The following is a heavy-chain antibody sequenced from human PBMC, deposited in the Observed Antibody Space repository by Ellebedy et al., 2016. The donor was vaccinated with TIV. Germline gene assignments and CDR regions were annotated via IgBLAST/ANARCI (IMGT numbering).Heavy chain of an antibody. J-gene: IGHJ4*02. D-gene: IGHD6-13*01. V-gene: IGHV3-66*01. CDR3: AKDPGGIYSSSPGV. CDR2: SYSPSGT. CDR1: TFTVSRKH. Sequence: GESLKISCTASTFTVSRKHIMWVRQAPGKGLEWVAISYSPSGTFYADSVKGRFSISRDNSKNTLYLQMNSLRAEDTAVYYCAKDPGGIYSSSPGVWGQGTLVTVSS.